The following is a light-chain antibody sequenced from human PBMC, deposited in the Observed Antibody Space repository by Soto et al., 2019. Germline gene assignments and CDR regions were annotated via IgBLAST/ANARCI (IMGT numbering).Light chain of an antibody. CDR1: QAISSR. V-gene: IGKV1-12*01. J-gene: IGKJ4*01. CDR3: QQANSFPLT. CDR2: AAS. Sequence: DLQMTQSPSSVSASLGDRVTITCRASQAISSRLAWYQQKPGKAPKLLIYAASSLQSGVPSRFSGSGSGTDFTRTISSLQPEEVAAYYCQQANSFPLTFGGGTMVEIK.